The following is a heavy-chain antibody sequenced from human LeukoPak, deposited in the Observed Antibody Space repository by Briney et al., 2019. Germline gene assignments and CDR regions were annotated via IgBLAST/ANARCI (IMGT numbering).Heavy chain of an antibody. V-gene: IGHV3-66*03. CDR1: GFTVSTNY. CDR3: ARDGGLAPYSSSTPFDY. CDR2: IYSSGST. J-gene: IGHJ4*02. D-gene: IGHD6-6*01. Sequence: GGSLRLSCAASGFTVSTNYMSWVRQAPGKGLEWFSVIYSSGSTYYADSVKGRFTIFRDNSKNTLYLQMNSLRAEDTAVYYCARDGGLAPYSSSTPFDYWGQGTLVTVSS.